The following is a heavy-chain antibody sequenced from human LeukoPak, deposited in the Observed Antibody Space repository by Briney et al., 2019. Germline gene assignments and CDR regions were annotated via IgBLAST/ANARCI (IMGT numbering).Heavy chain of an antibody. CDR1: GFSLSTSGVG. D-gene: IGHD4-17*01. J-gene: IGHJ5*02. Sequence: ESGPTLVKPTQTLTLTCTFSGFSLSTSGVGVGWIRQPPGKALEWLSLIYWDDDKRYSPSLKSRLTITKDTSKNQVVLTMTNMDPVDTATYYCAHSLTTVTPNWFDPWGQGTLVTVSS. V-gene: IGHV2-5*02. CDR3: AHSLTTVTPNWFDP. CDR2: IYWDDDK.